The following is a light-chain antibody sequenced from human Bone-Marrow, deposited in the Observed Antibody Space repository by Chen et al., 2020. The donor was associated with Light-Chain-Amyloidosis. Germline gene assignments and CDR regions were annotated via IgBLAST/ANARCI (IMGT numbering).Light chain of an antibody. CDR1: DLPTKY. J-gene: IGLJ2*01. CDR2: RDT. Sequence: SYELTQPPSVSVSPGQTARITCSGDDLPTKYAYWYQQKPGQAPVLVIHRDTERPSGISERFSGSSSGTTGTLTISRVQAEDEDDYHCQSADSSGTYEVIFGGGTKLTVL. V-gene: IGLV3-25*03. CDR3: QSADSSGTYEVI.